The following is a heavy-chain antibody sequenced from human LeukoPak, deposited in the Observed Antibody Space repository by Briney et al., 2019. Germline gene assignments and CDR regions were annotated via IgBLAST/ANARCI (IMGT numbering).Heavy chain of an antibody. D-gene: IGHD3-10*01. Sequence: SETLSLTCTVSGGSISISSFYWGWIRQPPWKGLEWIGSLYYSGNTYYNPSLKTRVTISVDTSKSQFSLKMSSVNATDTAVYYCARYYYGSGSYIWFDPWGQGTLVTVSS. CDR2: LYYSGNT. CDR1: GGSISISSFY. CDR3: ARYYYGSGSYIWFDP. J-gene: IGHJ5*02. V-gene: IGHV4-39*01.